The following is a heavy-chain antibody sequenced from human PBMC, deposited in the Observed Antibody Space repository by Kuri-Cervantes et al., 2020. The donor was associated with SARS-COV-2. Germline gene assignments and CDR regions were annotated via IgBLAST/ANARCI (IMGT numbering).Heavy chain of an antibody. J-gene: IGHJ4*02. CDR2: LYPSGST. V-gene: IGHV4-4*08. CDR3: AGHVRAGVTSFGVVITSDYLDY. CDR1: GFSISSYY. Sequence: ESLKISCTVSGFSISSYYWSWVRQPPGKGLAWIGYLYPSGSTKNNPSLKSRVTISVDKTQNQFSLTLSSVTAAETAVDYCAGHVRAGVTSFGVVITSDYLDYWGQGTLVTVSS. D-gene: IGHD3-3*01.